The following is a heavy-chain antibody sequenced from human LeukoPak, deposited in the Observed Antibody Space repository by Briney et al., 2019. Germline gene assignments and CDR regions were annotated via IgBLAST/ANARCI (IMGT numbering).Heavy chain of an antibody. CDR2: INHSGST. Sequence: SETLSLTCAVYGGSFSGYYWSWIRQPPGKGLEWIGEINHSGSTNYNPSLKSRVTISVDTSKNQFSLKLSSVTAADTAVYYCARGSLIVGDTMPIDYWGQGTLVTVSS. J-gene: IGHJ4*02. V-gene: IGHV4-34*01. CDR3: ARGSLIVGDTMPIDY. CDR1: GGSFSGYY. D-gene: IGHD1-26*01.